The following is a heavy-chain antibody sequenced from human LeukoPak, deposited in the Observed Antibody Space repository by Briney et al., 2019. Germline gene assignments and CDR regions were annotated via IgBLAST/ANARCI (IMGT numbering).Heavy chain of an antibody. CDR2: IYYSGST. V-gene: IGHV4-39*07. Sequence: SETLSLTCTVSGGSISSSSYYWGWIRQPPGKGLEWIGSIYYSGSTYYNPSLKSRVTISVDTSKNQFSLKLSSVTAADTAVYYCAGDSSGDLFDYWGQGTLVTVSS. J-gene: IGHJ4*02. D-gene: IGHD3-22*01. CDR3: AGDSSGDLFDY. CDR1: GGSISSSSYY.